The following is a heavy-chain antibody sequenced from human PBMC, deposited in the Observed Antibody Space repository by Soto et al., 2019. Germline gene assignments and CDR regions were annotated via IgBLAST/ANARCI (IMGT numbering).Heavy chain of an antibody. CDR3: ASVLTGYCSGGSCYPFDY. J-gene: IGHJ4*02. CDR2: INHSGST. D-gene: IGHD2-15*01. Sequence: QVQLQQWGAGLLKPSETLSLTCAVYGGSFSGYYWSWIRQPPGKGLEWIGEINHSGSTNYNPSLKSRVTISVDTSKNQFSLKLSSVTAADTAVYYCASVLTGYCSGGSCYPFDYWGQGTLVTVSS. CDR1: GGSFSGYY. V-gene: IGHV4-34*01.